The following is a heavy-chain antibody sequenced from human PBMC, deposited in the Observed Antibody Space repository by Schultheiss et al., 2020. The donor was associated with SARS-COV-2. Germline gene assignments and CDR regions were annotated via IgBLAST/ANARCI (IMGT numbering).Heavy chain of an antibody. Sequence: WIRQSPGRGLEWIGRIKSKTDGGTTDYAAPVKGRFTISRDDSKNTAYLQMNSLKTEDTAVYYCTSNRAVAADYWGQGTLVTVSS. CDR2: IKSKTDGGTT. V-gene: IGHV3-15*01. D-gene: IGHD6-19*01. J-gene: IGHJ4*02. CDR3: TSNRAVAADY.